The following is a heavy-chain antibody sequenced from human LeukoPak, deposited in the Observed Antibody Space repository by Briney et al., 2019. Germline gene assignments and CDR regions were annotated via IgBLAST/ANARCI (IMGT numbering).Heavy chain of an antibody. Sequence: PGGSLRLSCAASGFTFSSYAMHWVRQAPGKGLEWVAVISYDGSNKYYADSVKGRFTISRDNSKNTLYLQMNSLRAEDTAVYYCARSSYDDFDYWGQGTLVTVSS. J-gene: IGHJ4*02. V-gene: IGHV3-30*04. CDR1: GFTFSSYA. CDR3: ARSSYDDFDY. CDR2: ISYDGSNK. D-gene: IGHD3-22*01.